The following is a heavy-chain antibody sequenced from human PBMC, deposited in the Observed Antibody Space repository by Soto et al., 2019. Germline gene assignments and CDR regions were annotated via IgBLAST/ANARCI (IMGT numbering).Heavy chain of an antibody. CDR3: ARDKGGAALKGSGMDV. D-gene: IGHD2-8*01. CDR2: IYYNGNT. Sequence: QVQMRQSGPGLVKPSQTLSLKCSVSGGSIGSRDYYWSWIRQHPEKGLEWIGSIYYNGNTDYNPSPRGRLYISIDASINGFSLQLNSVTAADTAVYYCARDKGGAALKGSGMDVWGQGTTVTVS. V-gene: IGHV4-31*02. J-gene: IGHJ6*02. CDR1: GGSIGSRDYY.